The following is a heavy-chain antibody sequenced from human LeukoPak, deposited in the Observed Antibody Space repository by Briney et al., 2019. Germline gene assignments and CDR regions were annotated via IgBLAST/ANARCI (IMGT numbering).Heavy chain of an antibody. D-gene: IGHD2-8*01. CDR1: GDSVSSTY. CDR3: ARLRRYCTNGVCYDFDY. CDR2: IYYSGST. V-gene: IGHV4-59*06. J-gene: IGHJ4*02. Sequence: SETLSLTCSVSGDSVSSTYWSWVRQPPGKGLEWIGYIYYSGSTYYNPSLKSRVTISVDTSKNQFSLKLSSVTAADTAVYYCARLRRYCTNGVCYDFDYWGQGTLVTVSS.